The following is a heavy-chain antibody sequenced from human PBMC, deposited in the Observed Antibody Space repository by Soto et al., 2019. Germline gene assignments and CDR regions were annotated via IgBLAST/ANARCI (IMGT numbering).Heavy chain of an antibody. V-gene: IGHV6-1*01. J-gene: IGHJ5*02. CDR3: ARELYYYDSSGYYYGAGWFDP. D-gene: IGHD3-22*01. Sequence: PSQTLSLTCAISGDSVSSNSAAWNWIRQSPSRGLEWLGRTYYRSKWYNDYAVSVKSRITINPDTSKNQFSLQLNSVTPEDTAVYYCARELYYYDSSGYYYGAGWFDPWGQGTLVTVSS. CDR1: GDSVSSNSAA. CDR2: TYYRSKWYN.